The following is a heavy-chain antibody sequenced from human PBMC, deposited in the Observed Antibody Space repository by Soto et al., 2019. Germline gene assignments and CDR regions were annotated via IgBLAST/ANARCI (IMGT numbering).Heavy chain of an antibody. CDR1: GYTFTGYY. CDR3: ARLATPYCIGGSCARPSYGMDV. CDR2: INPNSGGT. J-gene: IGHJ6*02. V-gene: IGHV1-2*02. Sequence: GASVKVSCKASGYTFTGYYMHWVRQAPGQGLEWMGWINPNSGGTNYAQKFQGRVTMTRDTSISTAYMELSRLRSDDTAVYYCARLATPYCIGGSCARPSYGMDVWGQGTTVTVSS. D-gene: IGHD2-15*01.